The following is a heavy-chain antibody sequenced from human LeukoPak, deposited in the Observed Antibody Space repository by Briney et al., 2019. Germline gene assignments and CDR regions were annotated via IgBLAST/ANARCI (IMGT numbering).Heavy chain of an antibody. D-gene: IGHD3-10*01. CDR3: ARAAPGNWFDP. CDR1: GYTFTSYG. V-gene: IGHV1-18*01. Sequence: GASVKVSCKASGYTFTSYGISWVRQAPGQGLEWMGWISAYNGNTNYAQKFRGRVTITRNTSISTAYMELSSLRSEDTAVYYCARAAPGNWFDPWGQGTLVTVSS. CDR2: ISAYNGNT. J-gene: IGHJ5*02.